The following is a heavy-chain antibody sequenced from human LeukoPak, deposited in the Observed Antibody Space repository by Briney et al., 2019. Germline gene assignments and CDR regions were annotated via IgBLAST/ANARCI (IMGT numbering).Heavy chain of an antibody. CDR2: IYYSGST. CDR1: GGSISSYY. Sequence: SETLPLTCTVSGGSISSYYWSWIRQPPGKGLEWIGYIYYSGSTNYNPSLKSRVTISVDTSKNQFSLKLSSVTAADTAVYYCARHDVVLLGVDPWGQGTLVTVSS. D-gene: IGHD3-16*01. J-gene: IGHJ5*02. CDR3: ARHDVVLLGVDP. V-gene: IGHV4-59*08.